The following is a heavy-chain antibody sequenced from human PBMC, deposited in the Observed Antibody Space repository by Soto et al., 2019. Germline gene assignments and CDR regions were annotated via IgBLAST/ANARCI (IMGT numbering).Heavy chain of an antibody. CDR1: GGSFSGYY. CDR2: INHSGST. D-gene: IGHD2-8*01. Sequence: SETLSLTCAVYGGSFSGYYWSWIRQPPGKGLEWIGEINHSGSTNYNPSLKSRVTISVDTSKNLFSLKLSSVTAADTAVYYCARECTNGVCPASNDAFDIWGQGTMVTVSS. V-gene: IGHV4-34*01. CDR3: ARECTNGVCPASNDAFDI. J-gene: IGHJ3*02.